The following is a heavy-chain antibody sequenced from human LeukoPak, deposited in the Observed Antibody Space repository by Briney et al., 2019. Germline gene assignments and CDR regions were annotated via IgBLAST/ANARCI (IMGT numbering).Heavy chain of an antibody. CDR3: ARGWGYSSGHRSLEYFQH. Sequence: GASVKVSCKASGYTFTGYYMHWVRQAPGQGLEWMGWINPNSGGTNCAQKFQGWVTMTRDTSISTAYMELSRLRSDDTAVYYCARGWGYSSGHRSLEYFQHWGQGTLVTVSS. D-gene: IGHD6-19*01. J-gene: IGHJ1*01. V-gene: IGHV1-2*04. CDR2: INPNSGGT. CDR1: GYTFTGYY.